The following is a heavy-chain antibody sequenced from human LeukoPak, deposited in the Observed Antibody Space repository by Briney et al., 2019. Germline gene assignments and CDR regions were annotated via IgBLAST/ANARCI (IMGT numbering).Heavy chain of an antibody. J-gene: IGHJ3*02. CDR3: AKDLNPYSSGGDAFDI. V-gene: IGHV3-23*01. Sequence: PGGSLRLSCAASGFTFSSYAMSWVRQAPGKGLEWVSAISGSGGSTYYADSVKGRFTISRDNSKNTLYLQMNSLRAEDTAVYYCAKDLNPYSSGGDAFDIWAKGQWSPSLQ. D-gene: IGHD6-19*01. CDR2: ISGSGGST. CDR1: GFTFSSYA.